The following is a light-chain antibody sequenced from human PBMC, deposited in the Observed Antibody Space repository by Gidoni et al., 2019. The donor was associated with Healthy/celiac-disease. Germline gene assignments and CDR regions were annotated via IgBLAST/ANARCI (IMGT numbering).Light chain of an antibody. CDR2: GAS. CDR3: QQYGSSSGT. J-gene: IGKJ1*01. Sequence: ESELKQSPGTLPLSPGGRATHSCRASQAVCNSYLAWYVQKPGQAPRLLIYGASNRATGTPDRFSGSGSGTEFTLTISRLEPEDFAVYYCQQYGSSSGTFGQGTKVEIK. V-gene: IGKV3-20*01. CDR1: QAVCNSY.